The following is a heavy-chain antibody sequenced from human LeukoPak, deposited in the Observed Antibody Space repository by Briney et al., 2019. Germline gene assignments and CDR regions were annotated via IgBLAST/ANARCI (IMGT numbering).Heavy chain of an antibody. J-gene: IGHJ4*02. CDR3: ARLSTTPDY. Sequence: SQTLSLTCTVSGGSISSGSYYWSWIRQPGGRGLEWIGRIYTSGSTNYNPSLKSRVTISVDTSKNQFPLKLSAVTAADTAVYYCARLSTTPDYWGQRTLVTVSS. V-gene: IGHV4-61*02. CDR2: IYTSGST. CDR1: GGSISSGSYY. D-gene: IGHD1-1*01.